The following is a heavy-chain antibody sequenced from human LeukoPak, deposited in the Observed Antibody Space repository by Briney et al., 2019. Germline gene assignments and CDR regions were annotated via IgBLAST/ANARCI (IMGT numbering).Heavy chain of an antibody. D-gene: IGHD1-1*01. J-gene: IGHJ5*02. Sequence: PGGSLRLSCAASGFTFSSYSMNWVRQAPGKGLEWVSSISSSSSYIYYADSVKGRFTISRDNAKNSLYLQMNSLRAEDTAVYYCARDRSQLERRVSWFDPWGQGTLVTVSS. CDR3: ARDRSQLERRVSWFDP. V-gene: IGHV3-21*01. CDR2: ISSSSSYI. CDR1: GFTFSSYS.